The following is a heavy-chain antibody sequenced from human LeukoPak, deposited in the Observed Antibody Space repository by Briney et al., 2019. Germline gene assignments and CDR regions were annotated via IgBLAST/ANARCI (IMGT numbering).Heavy chain of an antibody. Sequence: SETLSLTCTVSGGSINNYYWSWIRQPPGKGLEWIGYIYTSGSTNYNPSLKSRVTISVDTSKNQFSLKLSSVTAADTAVYYCAITGDVDYWGQGTLVTVSS. CDR2: IYTSGST. D-gene: IGHD3-10*01. CDR1: GGSINNYY. J-gene: IGHJ4*02. CDR3: AITGDVDY. V-gene: IGHV4-4*09.